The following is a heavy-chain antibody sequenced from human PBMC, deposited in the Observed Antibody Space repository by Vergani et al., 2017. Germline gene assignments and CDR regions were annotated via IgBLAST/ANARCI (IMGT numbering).Heavy chain of an antibody. J-gene: IGHJ6*02. D-gene: IGHD2-2*01. CDR2: INPNSGGT. CDR3: ASGGEYCSSTSCYYYYYGMDV. Sequence: QVQLVQSGAEVKKPGASVKVSCKASGYTFTGYYMHWVRQAPGQGLEWMGWINPNSGGTNYAQKFQGRVTMTRDTSISPAYMELRRLRSDDTAVYYCASGGEYCSSTSCYYYYYGMDVWGQGTTVTVSS. V-gene: IGHV1-2*02. CDR1: GYTFTGYY.